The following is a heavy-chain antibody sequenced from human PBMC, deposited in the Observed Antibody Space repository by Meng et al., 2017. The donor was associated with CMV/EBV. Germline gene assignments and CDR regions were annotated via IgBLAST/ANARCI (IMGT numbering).Heavy chain of an antibody. V-gene: IGHV1-18*01. CDR1: DYTFTSYG. CDR3: ARGGPQGNYDFWSGVYYYGMDV. CDR2: ISAYNGNT. J-gene: IGHJ6*02. D-gene: IGHD3-3*01. Sequence: ASVKVSCKASDYTFTSYGISWVRQAPGQGLEWMGWISAYNGNTNYAQKLQGRVTMTTDTSTSTAYMELRSLRSDDTAVYYCARGGPQGNYDFWSGVYYYGMDVWGQGTTVTVSS.